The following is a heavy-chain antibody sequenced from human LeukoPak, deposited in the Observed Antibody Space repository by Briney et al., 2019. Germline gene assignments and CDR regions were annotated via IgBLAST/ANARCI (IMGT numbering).Heavy chain of an antibody. CDR1: GDSISSSSYY. Sequence: PSETLSLTCTVSGDSISSSSYYWGWIRQPPGKGLEWIGSIPYSGSTYYNPSLKSRVTISVDTSKNQFSLKLSSVTAADTAVYYCARVFREGGYDSSGPSLGYFDYWGQGTLVTVSS. J-gene: IGHJ4*02. CDR2: IPYSGST. V-gene: IGHV4-39*07. D-gene: IGHD3-22*01. CDR3: ARVFREGGYDSSGPSLGYFDY.